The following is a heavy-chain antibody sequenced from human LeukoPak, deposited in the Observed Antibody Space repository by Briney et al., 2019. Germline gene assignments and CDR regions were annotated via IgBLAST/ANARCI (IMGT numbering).Heavy chain of an antibody. CDR3: ARNYDSSGYYIVDWYFDL. V-gene: IGHV4-59*01. J-gene: IGHJ2*01. Sequence: TSETLSLTCTVSGGSISSYYWSWIRQPPGKGLEWIGYIYYSGSTNYNPSLKSRVTISVDTSKNQFSLKLSSVTAADTAVYYCARNYDSSGYYIVDWYFDLWGRGTLVTVSS. D-gene: IGHD3-22*01. CDR2: IYYSGST. CDR1: GGSISSYY.